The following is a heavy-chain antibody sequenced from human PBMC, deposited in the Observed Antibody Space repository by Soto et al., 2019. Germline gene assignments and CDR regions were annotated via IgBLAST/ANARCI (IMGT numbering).Heavy chain of an antibody. J-gene: IGHJ4*02. CDR2: ISAYNGNI. CDR1: GYTFTSYG. V-gene: IGHV1-18*01. Sequence: QVQLVQSGAEVKKPGASVKVSCKASGYTFTSYGISWVRQAPGQGLEWMGWISAYNGNINYAQKLQGRVTMTTDTSTSTAYMELRSLSSDDTAVYYCARVPLPYSGSYYSVYWGQGTLVTVSS. D-gene: IGHD1-26*01. CDR3: ARVPLPYSGSYYSVY.